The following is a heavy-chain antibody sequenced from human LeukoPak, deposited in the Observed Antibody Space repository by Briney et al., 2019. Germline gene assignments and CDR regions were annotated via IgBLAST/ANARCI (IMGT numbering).Heavy chain of an antibody. D-gene: IGHD6-19*01. CDR3: ARGPGIAVAGSYWFDP. J-gene: IGHJ5*02. CDR2: INHSGST. CDR1: GGSFSGYY. Sequence: SETLSLTCAVYGGSFSGYYWSWIGQPPGKGLEWIGEINHSGSTNYNPPLKSRVTISVDTSKNQFSLKLSSVTAADTAVYYCARGPGIAVAGSYWFDPWGQGTLVTVSS. V-gene: IGHV4-34*01.